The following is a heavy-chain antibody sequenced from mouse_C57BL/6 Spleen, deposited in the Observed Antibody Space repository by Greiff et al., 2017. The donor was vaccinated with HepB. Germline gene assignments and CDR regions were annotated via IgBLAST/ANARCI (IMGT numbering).Heavy chain of an antibody. Sequence: DVKLVESGGGLVKPGGSLKLSCAASGFTFSDYGMHWVRQAPEKGLEWVAYISSGSSTIYYADTVKGRFTISRDNAKNTLFLQMTSLRSEDTAMYYCARPGNYRYYYAMDYWGQGTSVTVSS. D-gene: IGHD2-1*01. CDR3: ARPGNYRYYYAMDY. V-gene: IGHV5-17*01. CDR2: ISSGSSTI. CDR1: GFTFSDYG. J-gene: IGHJ4*01.